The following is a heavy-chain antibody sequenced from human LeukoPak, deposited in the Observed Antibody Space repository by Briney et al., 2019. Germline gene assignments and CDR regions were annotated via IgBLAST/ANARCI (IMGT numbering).Heavy chain of an antibody. V-gene: IGHV3-48*04. CDR3: ASPDGGYAWYDWFDP. D-gene: IGHD5-12*01. CDR1: GFTFSSYS. J-gene: IGHJ5*02. CDR2: ISSSSSTI. Sequence: GGSLRLSCAASGFTFSSYSMNWVRQAPGKGLEWVSYISSSSSTIYYADSVKGRFTISRDNAKNSLYLQMNSLRAEDTAVYYCASPDGGYAWYDWFDPWGQGTLVTVSS.